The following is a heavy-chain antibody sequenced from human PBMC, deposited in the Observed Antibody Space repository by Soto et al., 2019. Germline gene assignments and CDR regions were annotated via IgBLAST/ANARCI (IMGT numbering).Heavy chain of an antibody. CDR3: ARGRGYSSGWYPTEFNWFDP. D-gene: IGHD6-19*01. Sequence: SETLSLTGTVSGGSFSSGSYYWSWILQPPGKGLEWIGYIYYSGSTNYNPSLKSRVTISVDTSKNQFSLKLSSVTAADTAVYYCARGRGYSSGWYPTEFNWFDPWGQGTLVTVSS. J-gene: IGHJ5*02. CDR2: IYYSGST. CDR1: GGSFSSGSYY. V-gene: IGHV4-61*01.